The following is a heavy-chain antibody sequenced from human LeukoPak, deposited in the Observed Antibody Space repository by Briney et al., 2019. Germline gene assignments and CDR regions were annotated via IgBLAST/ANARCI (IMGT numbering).Heavy chain of an antibody. J-gene: IGHJ3*01. CDR1: GFTFRDSA. D-gene: IGHD3-16*02. CDR2: ISFSGANT. V-gene: IGHV3-23*01. Sequence: GGSLRLSCAASGFTFRDSAMSWVRQAPGKGLEWVSLISFSGANTYYADSVKGRFTVSRDNSKYTLYLQMNSLRAEDTAIYYCARDIELSAWGLGTMVTVSS. CDR3: ARDIELSA.